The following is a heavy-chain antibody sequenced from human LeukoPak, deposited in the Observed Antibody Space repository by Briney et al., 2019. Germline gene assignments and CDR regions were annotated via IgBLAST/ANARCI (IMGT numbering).Heavy chain of an antibody. J-gene: IGHJ3*02. Sequence: SETLSLTCTVSGGSISSSSYYWGWIRQPPGKGLEWIGSIYYSGSTYYDPSLKSRVTISVDTSKNQFSLKLSSVTAADTAVYYCARDSVRPSYYDSSGYRRAFDIWGQGTMVTVSS. CDR3: ARDSVRPSYYDSSGYRRAFDI. V-gene: IGHV4-39*07. CDR2: IYYSGST. D-gene: IGHD3-22*01. CDR1: GGSISSSSYY.